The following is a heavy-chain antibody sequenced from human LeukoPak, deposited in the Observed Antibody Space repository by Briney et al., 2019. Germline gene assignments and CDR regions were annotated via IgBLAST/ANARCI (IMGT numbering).Heavy chain of an antibody. CDR3: ARTGHYQFAS. V-gene: IGHV1-18*01. CDR2: VSIYNDNT. J-gene: IGHJ4*02. Sequence: ASVKVSCKASGYSFTDYDFSWVRQAPGQGLEWLGWVSIYNDNTNYAREFQDRITMTTDISTSTAYMELKSLTSDDTAVYFCARTGHYQFASWGQGTLVTVSS. D-gene: IGHD3-9*01. CDR1: GYSFTDYD.